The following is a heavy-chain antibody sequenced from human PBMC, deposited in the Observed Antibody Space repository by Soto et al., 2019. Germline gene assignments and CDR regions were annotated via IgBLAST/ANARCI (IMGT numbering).Heavy chain of an antibody. CDR2: IIPISGTA. D-gene: IGHD2-2*01. J-gene: IGHJ6*02. CDR3: ARSQGSSTSLELYYYYYYGMDV. Sequence: QVQLVQSGAEVKKPGSSVKVSCKASGGTFSSYAISWVRQAPGHGLEWMGGIIPISGTANYAQKFQGRVTSTADEFTSTAYMELSSLRSEDTAVYYCARSQGSSTSLELYYYYYYGMDVWGQGTTVTVSS. CDR1: GGTFSSYA. V-gene: IGHV1-69*01.